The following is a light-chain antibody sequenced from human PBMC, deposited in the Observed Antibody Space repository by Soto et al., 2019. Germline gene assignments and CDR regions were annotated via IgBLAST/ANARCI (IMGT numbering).Light chain of an antibody. V-gene: IGKV1-5*03. J-gene: IGKJ2*01. CDR1: QSISSW. Sequence: DIQMTQSPSTLSASVGDRVTITCRASQSISSWLAWYQQKPGKAPKLLIYRASNLQSGVPSRFSGCGSGTEFTLTISSLQPDDFATYYCQRYVGYSLTFGQGTKLEIK. CDR3: QRYVGYSLT. CDR2: RAS.